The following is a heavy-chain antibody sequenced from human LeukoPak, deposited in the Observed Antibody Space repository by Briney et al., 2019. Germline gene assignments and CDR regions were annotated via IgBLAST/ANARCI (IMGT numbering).Heavy chain of an antibody. CDR2: IIAYSANT. V-gene: IGHV1-18*01. CDR1: GYTFTNYG. J-gene: IGHJ4*02. D-gene: IGHD3-9*01. CDR3: ARLSLTGYYSVAY. Sequence: GASVKVSCKASGYTFTNYGITWVRQAPGQGLEWTGWIIAYSANTNYAQKFQGRVTMTTDTSTSTAYMDLGSLRSDDTAVYYCARLSLTGYYSVAYWGQGTLVTVSS.